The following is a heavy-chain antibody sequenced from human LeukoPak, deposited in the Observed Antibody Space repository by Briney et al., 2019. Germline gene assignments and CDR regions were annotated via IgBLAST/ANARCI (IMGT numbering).Heavy chain of an antibody. CDR2: IRQDGGEK. V-gene: IGHV3-7*01. Sequence: GGSLRLSCAASGFTFSSYAMNWVRQAPGKGLEWVASIRQDGGEKSYVDSVKGRFTISRDNTKNSLYLQMSSLRAEDTAVYYCARDGTAAGLYFDLWGQGTLVTVSS. CDR1: GFTFSSYA. CDR3: ARDGTAAGLYFDL. J-gene: IGHJ4*01. D-gene: IGHD6-13*01.